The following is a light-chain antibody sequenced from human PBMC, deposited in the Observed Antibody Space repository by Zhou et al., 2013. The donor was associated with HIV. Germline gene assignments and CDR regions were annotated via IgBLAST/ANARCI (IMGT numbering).Light chain of an antibody. J-gene: IGKJ1*01. CDR1: QSITTY. CDR2: GAS. Sequence: DIQMTQSPSSLSASVGDRVTITCRASQSITTYLNWYQQKPGKAPKLLIYGASTLQSGVPSRFSGSGSGTDFTLSISSLQPDDFATYYCQQSTTFGQGTKVEIK. V-gene: IGKV1-39*01. CDR3: QQSTT.